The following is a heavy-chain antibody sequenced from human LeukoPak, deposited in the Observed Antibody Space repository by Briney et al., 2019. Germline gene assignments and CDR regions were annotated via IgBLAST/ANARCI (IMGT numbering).Heavy chain of an antibody. D-gene: IGHD4-11*01. CDR2: ISYDGSNK. CDR1: GVTFSSYA. CDR3: ATDGLQSYYYYGMDV. Sequence: GRSLRLSCAASGVTFSSYAMHWVRQAPGKGLDWVAVISYDGSNKYYADSVKGRFTISRDNSKNTLYLQLNSLRAEYTAVYYCATDGLQSYYYYGMDVWPQGTTVTVSS. V-gene: IGHV3-30-3*01. J-gene: IGHJ6*02.